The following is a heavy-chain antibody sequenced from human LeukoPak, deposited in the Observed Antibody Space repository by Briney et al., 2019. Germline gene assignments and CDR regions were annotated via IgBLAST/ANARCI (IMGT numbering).Heavy chain of an antibody. J-gene: IGHJ5*02. CDR3: APTGRTDFSGVYDNIGYYGYCGQGAPGTASPGSAPAPNP. Sequence: GASVKVSCKASGYTFTYYYLHWVRQAPGQGLEWMGWINPNSGGTNYAQKFQGRVTMTTDTSISTAYMELSRLTSDDTAVYYCAPTGRTDFSGVYDNIGYYGYCGQGAPGTASPGSAPAPNPW. D-gene: IGHD3-22*01. CDR1: GYTFTYYY. CDR2: INPNSGGT. V-gene: IGHV1-2*02.